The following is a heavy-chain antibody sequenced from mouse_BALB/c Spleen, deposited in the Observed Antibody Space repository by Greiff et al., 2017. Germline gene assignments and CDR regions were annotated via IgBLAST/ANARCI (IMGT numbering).Heavy chain of an antibody. D-gene: IGHD1-1*01. Sequence: QVHVKQSGAELVRPGASVTLSCKASGYTFTDYEMHWVKQTPVHGLEWIGAIDPETGGTAYNQKFKGKATLTADKSSSTAYMELRSLTSEDSAVYYCTRERKTVVAEDAMDYWGQGTSVTVSS. CDR2: IDPETGGT. J-gene: IGHJ4*01. V-gene: IGHV1-15*01. CDR3: TRERKTVVAEDAMDY. CDR1: GYTFTDYE.